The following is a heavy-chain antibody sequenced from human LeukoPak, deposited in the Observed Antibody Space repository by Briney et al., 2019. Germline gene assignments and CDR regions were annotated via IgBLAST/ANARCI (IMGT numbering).Heavy chain of an antibody. CDR2: IYYTEST. CDR3: ASARTSSRSWFTFDY. Sequence: PSETLSLTCTVSGASISSPGYYWGWIRQPPGKGLEWIGNIYYTESTYYNPSLKSRVTISVDTSKNQLSLKLSSVTAADTAVYYCASARTSSRSWFTFDYWGQGILVTVSS. J-gene: IGHJ4*02. V-gene: IGHV4-39*01. CDR1: GASISSPGYY. D-gene: IGHD6-13*01.